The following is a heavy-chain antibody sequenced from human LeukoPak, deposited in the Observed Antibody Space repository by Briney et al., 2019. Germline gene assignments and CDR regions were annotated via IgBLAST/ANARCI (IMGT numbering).Heavy chain of an antibody. V-gene: IGHV4-4*07. CDR1: GGSISSYY. Sequence: SETLSLTCTVSGGSISSYYWSWIRQPAGKGLEWIGRIYTSGSTNYNPSPKSRVTMSVDTSKNQFSLKLSSVTAADTAVYYCARDSTPPVDYYYGMDVWGQGTTVTVSS. D-gene: IGHD3-3*02. CDR3: ARDSTPPVDYYYGMDV. CDR2: IYTSGST. J-gene: IGHJ6*02.